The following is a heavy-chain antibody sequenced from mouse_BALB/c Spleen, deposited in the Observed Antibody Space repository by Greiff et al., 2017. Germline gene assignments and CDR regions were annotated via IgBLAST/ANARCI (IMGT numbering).Heavy chain of an antibody. CDR1: GFTFSSYY. D-gene: IGHD1-1*01. V-gene: IGHV5-6-2*01. Sequence: EVKLVESGGGLVKLGGSLKLSCAASGFTFSSYYMSWVRQTPEKRLELVAAINSNGGSTYYPDTVKGRFTISRDNAKNTLYLQMSSLKSEDTALYYCARQVYYYGSSGYFDYWGQGTTLTVSS. J-gene: IGHJ2*01. CDR3: ARQVYYYGSSGYFDY. CDR2: INSNGGST.